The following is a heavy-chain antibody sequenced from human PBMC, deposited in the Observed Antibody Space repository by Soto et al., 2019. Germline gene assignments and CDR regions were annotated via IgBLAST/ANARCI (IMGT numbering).Heavy chain of an antibody. J-gene: IGHJ4*02. Sequence: PSETLSLTCTVSGGSVSSSSYYWGWVRQSPGKGLEWIVTFYYNGNTHYNPSLKSRITIAIDTSKNHFSLRLTSVTAADTAVYYCARKLKYCGGPSCNFDYWARGTLVPVS. D-gene: IGHD2-2*01. CDR3: ARKLKYCGGPSCNFDY. CDR2: FYYNGNT. V-gene: IGHV4-39*02. CDR1: GGSVSSSSYY.